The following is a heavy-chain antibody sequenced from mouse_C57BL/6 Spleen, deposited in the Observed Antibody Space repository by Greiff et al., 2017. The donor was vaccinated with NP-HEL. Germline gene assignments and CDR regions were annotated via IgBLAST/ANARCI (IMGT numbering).Heavy chain of an antibody. CDR1: GYTFTSYW. J-gene: IGHJ2*01. V-gene: IGHV1-55*01. CDR3: AKGSTMIKRGFDY. CDR2: IYPGSGST. D-gene: IGHD2-4*01. Sequence: QVQLQQPGAELVKPGASVKMSCKASGYTFTSYWITWVKQRPGQGLEWIGDIYPGSGSTNYNEKFKSKATLTVDTSSSTAYMQLSSLTSEDSAVYYCAKGSTMIKRGFDYWGQGTTLTVSS.